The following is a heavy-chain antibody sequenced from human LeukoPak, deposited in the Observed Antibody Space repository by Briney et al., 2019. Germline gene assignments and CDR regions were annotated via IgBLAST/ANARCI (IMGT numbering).Heavy chain of an antibody. J-gene: IGHJ3*02. CDR3: AITNSWLTPFDI. V-gene: IGHV4-59*01. CDR2: IYYSGST. Sequence: SETLSLTCTVSGGSISSYYWSWIRQPPGKGLEWIGYIYYSGSTNYNPSLKSRVTISVDTSKNQFSLKLSSVTAADTAVYYCAITNSWLTPFDIWGQGTMVTVSS. CDR1: GGSISSYY. D-gene: IGHD6-13*01.